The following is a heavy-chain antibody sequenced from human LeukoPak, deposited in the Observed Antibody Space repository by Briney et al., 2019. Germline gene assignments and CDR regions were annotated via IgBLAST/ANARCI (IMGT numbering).Heavy chain of an antibody. CDR1: GGSISSSSYY. CDR3: ARLATVALDY. CDR2: IYYSGST. Sequence: SETLSLTCTVSGGSISSSSYYWGWIRQPPGKGLEWIGSIYYSGSTYYNPSLKSRVTISVDTSRNQFSLKLSSVTAADTAVYYCARLATVALDYWVQGNLVTVSS. D-gene: IGHD4-23*01. J-gene: IGHJ4*02. V-gene: IGHV4-39*01.